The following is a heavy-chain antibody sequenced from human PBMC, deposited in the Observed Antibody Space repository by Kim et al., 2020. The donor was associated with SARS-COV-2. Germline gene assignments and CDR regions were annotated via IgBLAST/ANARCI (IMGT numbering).Heavy chain of an antibody. CDR2: INSDGSST. J-gene: IGHJ6*02. CDR1: GFTFSSYW. D-gene: IGHD3-16*01. CDR3: ARVGLFRLGITYLEYYYGMDV. Sequence: GGSLRLSCAASGFTFSSYWMHWVRQAPGKGLVWVSRINSDGSSTSYADSVKGRFTISRDNAKNTLYLQMNSLRAEDTAVYYCARVGLFRLGITYLEYYYGMDVWGQGTTVTVSS. V-gene: IGHV3-74*01.